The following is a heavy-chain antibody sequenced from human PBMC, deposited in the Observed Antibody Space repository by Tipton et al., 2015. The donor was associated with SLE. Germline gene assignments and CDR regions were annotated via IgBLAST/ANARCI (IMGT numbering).Heavy chain of an antibody. CDR3: ARGVYYDIWSGYYMGISGYQFDY. Sequence: LRLSCTVSGGAISSYYWSWIRQSPGKGLEWIGYIYNSGSTNYNPSLKSRVTISLDTSQNQFSLTLSSVTAADTAVYYCARGVYYDIWSGYYMGISGYQFDYWGQGTLVTVSS. CDR1: GGAISSYY. D-gene: IGHD3-3*01. J-gene: IGHJ4*02. V-gene: IGHV4-59*01. CDR2: IYNSGST.